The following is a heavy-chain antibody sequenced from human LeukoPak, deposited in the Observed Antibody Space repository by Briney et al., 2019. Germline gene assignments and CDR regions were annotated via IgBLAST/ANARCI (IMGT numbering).Heavy chain of an antibody. J-gene: IGHJ4*02. CDR1: GFSFSSYE. V-gene: IGHV3-48*03. Sequence: GGSLRLSCAASGFSFSSYEMNWVRQAPGKGLEWVSYISSSGSTIYYADSVKGRFTISRDNAKNSLYLQMNSLRAEDTAVYYCASYRVEVFDYWGQGTLVTVSS. D-gene: IGHD1-14*01. CDR2: ISSSGSTI. CDR3: ASYRVEVFDY.